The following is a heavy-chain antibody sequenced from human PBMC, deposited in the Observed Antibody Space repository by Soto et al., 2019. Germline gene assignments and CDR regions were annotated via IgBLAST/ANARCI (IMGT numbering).Heavy chain of an antibody. V-gene: IGHV3-48*02. CDR2: IRTISSAI. CDR3: ARETPSFDS. J-gene: IGHJ4*02. Sequence: GGSPRLSCAASGFTFSDYPMNWVRQAPGKGLEWVSSIRTISSAIYFADSVRGRFTISRGNARNSLYLQMTSLRDEDTAVYYRARETPSFDSWGQGTLVTVSS. D-gene: IGHD2-15*01. CDR1: GFTFSDYP.